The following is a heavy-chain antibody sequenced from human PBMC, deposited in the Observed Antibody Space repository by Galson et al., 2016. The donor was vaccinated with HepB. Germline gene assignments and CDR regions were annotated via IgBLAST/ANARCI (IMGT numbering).Heavy chain of an antibody. CDR1: GFSFSNSG. D-gene: IGHD3-16*01. Sequence: SLRLSCAASGFSFSNSGMSWVRQAPGRGLEWVSGITPNGDATHYADFVKGRFTISRDNSKNTLYLYMNNLTAGDTAIYYCGKHGGFDYWGQGALVTVSS. CDR3: GKHGGFDY. V-gene: IGHV3-23*01. J-gene: IGHJ4*02. CDR2: ITPNGDAT.